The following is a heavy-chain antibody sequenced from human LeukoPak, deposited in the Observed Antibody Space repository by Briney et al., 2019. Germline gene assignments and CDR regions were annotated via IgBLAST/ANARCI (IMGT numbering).Heavy chain of an antibody. CDR2: IQNSATT. J-gene: IGHJ6*02. CDR3: ATDYSNFYGMDV. Sequence: SETLSLTCTVSGGSVNSGSYFWSWFRQPPGRGLEWIGYIQNSATTNYNPSLESRVTIFVDSSKDQFSLRVTSVTAADTAVYYCATDYSNFYGMDVWGQGTTVTVSS. D-gene: IGHD4-11*01. V-gene: IGHV4-61*01. CDR1: GGSVNSGSYF.